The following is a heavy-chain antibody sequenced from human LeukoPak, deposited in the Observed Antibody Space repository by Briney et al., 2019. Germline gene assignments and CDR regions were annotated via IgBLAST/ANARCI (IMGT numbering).Heavy chain of an antibody. Sequence: GGSLRLSCAASGFTFSRYVMHWVRPAPGKGLAWVSYISSSGSNIYYADAVKGRFTLSRDNAKNSLYLQIDSLTAKDTAVYYCAELGITMIGGVWGKGTTVTISS. J-gene: IGHJ6*04. V-gene: IGHV3-48*03. CDR1: GFTFSRYV. D-gene: IGHD3-10*02. CDR2: ISSSGSNI. CDR3: AELGITMIGGV.